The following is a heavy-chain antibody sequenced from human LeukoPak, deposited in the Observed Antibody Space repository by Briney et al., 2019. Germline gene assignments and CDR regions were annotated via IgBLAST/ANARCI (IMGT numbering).Heavy chain of an antibody. J-gene: IGHJ5*01. V-gene: IGHV3-7*01. CDR1: GFTFTTYW. CDR2: IKEDGSRD. CDR3: ARDGGGYDS. Sequence: GRSLRLSCAVSGFTFTTYWMSWVRQTPEKGLEWVANIKEDGSRDYYVDSVKGRFTISRDNAKNLLYLQMKSLRAEDTATYYCARDGGGYDSWGQGTLVTVSS. D-gene: IGHD5-24*01.